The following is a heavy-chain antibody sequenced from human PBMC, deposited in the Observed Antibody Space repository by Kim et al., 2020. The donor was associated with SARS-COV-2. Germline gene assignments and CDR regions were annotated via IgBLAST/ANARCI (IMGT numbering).Heavy chain of an antibody. V-gene: IGHV3-21*01. D-gene: IGHD6-13*01. Sequence: GGSLRLSCAASGFTFSSYSMNWVRQAPGKGLEWVSSISSSSSYIYYADSVMGRFTISRDNAKNSLYLQMNSLRAEDTAVYYCASGGAAGTGWGQGTLVTVSS. CDR2: ISSSSSYI. J-gene: IGHJ4*02. CDR3: ASGGAAGTG. CDR1: GFTFSSYS.